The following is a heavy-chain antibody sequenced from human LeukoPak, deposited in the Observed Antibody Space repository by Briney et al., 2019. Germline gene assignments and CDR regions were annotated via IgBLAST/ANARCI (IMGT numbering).Heavy chain of an antibody. V-gene: IGHV1-69*13. J-gene: IGHJ4*02. CDR1: GGTFSSYA. D-gene: IGHD5-18*01. CDR2: IIPIFGTA. CDR3: ARAHLLTRGYSYGPPPYYFDY. Sequence: SVKVSCKASGGTFSSYAISWVRRAPGQGLEWMGGIIPIFGTANYAQKFQGRVTITADESTSTAYMELSSLRSEDTAVYYCARAHLLTRGYSYGPPPYYFDYWGQGTLVTVSS.